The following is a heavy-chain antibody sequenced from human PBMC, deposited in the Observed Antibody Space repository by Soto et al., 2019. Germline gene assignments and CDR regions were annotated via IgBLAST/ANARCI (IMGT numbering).Heavy chain of an antibody. CDR3: ADCGGDCDDYYYYGMDV. V-gene: IGHV1-69*12. CDR1: GGTFSSYA. Sequence: QVQLVQSGAEVKKPGSSVKVSCKASGGTFSSYAISWVRQAPGQGLEWMGGIIPIFGTANYAQKFQGRVTITADESTSTAYMELSSLRSEDTAVYYCADCGGDCDDYYYYGMDVWGQGTTVTVSS. CDR2: IIPIFGTA. J-gene: IGHJ6*02. D-gene: IGHD2-21*02.